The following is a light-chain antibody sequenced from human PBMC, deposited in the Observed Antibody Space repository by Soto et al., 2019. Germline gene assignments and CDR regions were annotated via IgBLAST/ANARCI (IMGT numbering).Light chain of an antibody. V-gene: IGKV3-15*01. J-gene: IGKJ4*01. CDR2: KTS. Sequence: EVVMTQSPATVSVSPEERTSLSCRASQSIGTNLGWYQQKPGQAPRLLISKTSTRATGVPARFSGSGSGTEFTLTISSLQSEDIAVYYCQQYAGWPLTFGGGTKVDIK. CDR1: QSIGTN. CDR3: QQYAGWPLT.